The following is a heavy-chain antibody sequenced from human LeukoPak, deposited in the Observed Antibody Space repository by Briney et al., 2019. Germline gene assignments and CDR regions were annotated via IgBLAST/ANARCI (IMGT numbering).Heavy chain of an antibody. J-gene: IGHJ4*02. CDR1: GFTFHDYA. V-gene: IGHV3-9*01. CDR3: SKQGRVDTAMAFFDY. Sequence: GRSLRLSCAAYGFTFHDYAMHWVRQAPGKGLKWVSGISWNSGSIGYADSVKGRFTISRDNAKNSLYLQMNSLRAEDTALYYCSKQGRVDTAMAFFDYWGQGTLVTVSS. D-gene: IGHD5-18*01. CDR2: ISWNSGSI.